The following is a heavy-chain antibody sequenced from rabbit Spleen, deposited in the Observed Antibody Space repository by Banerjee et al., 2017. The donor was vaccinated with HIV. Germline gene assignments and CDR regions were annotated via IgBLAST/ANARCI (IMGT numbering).Heavy chain of an antibody. J-gene: IGHJ4*01. CDR3: ARGSATMTMVITGYYLNL. D-gene: IGHD2-1*01. CDR1: GFSFSSSYY. Sequence: QSLEESGGDLVKPGTSLTLTCTASGFSFSSSYYMCWVRQAPGKGLECIACIYAGSSASTYYANWAKGRFTISKSSSTTVTLQMTSLTVADTATYFCARGSATMTMVITGYYLNLWGQGTLVTVS. CDR2: IYAGSSAST. V-gene: IGHV1S40*01.